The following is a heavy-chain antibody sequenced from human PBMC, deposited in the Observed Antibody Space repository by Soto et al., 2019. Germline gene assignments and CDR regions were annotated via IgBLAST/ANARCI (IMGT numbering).Heavy chain of an antibody. CDR1: GYTFTSYD. Sequence: ASMKVSCKASGYTFTSYDINWVRQATGQGLEWMGWMNPNSGNTGYAQKFQGRVTMTRNTSISTAYMELSSLRSEDTAVYYCARGLKYCSSTSCYVYWGQGTLVTVSS. V-gene: IGHV1-8*01. CDR3: ARGLKYCSSTSCYVY. D-gene: IGHD2-2*01. CDR2: MNPNSGNT. J-gene: IGHJ4*02.